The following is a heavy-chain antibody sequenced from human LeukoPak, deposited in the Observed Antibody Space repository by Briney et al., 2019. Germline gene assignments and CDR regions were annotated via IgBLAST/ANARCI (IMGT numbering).Heavy chain of an antibody. CDR3: AREPIAAAGLDY. Sequence: SETLSLTCAVYGGSFSGYYWSWIRRPPGKGLEWIGEINHSGSTNYNPSLKSRVTISVDTSKSQFSLKLSSVTAADTAVYYCAREPIAAAGLDYWGQGTLVTVSS. D-gene: IGHD6-13*01. V-gene: IGHV4-34*01. CDR1: GGSFSGYY. J-gene: IGHJ4*02. CDR2: INHSGST.